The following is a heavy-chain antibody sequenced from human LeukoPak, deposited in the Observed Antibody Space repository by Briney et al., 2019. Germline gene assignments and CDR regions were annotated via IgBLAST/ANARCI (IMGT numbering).Heavy chain of an antibody. D-gene: IGHD3-3*01. J-gene: IGHJ4*02. V-gene: IGHV1-2*06. CDR1: GYTFTSYY. CDR2: INPNSGGT. CDR3: ARAGYDFWSGYPSYYFDY. Sequence: ASVKVSCKASGYTFTSYYMHWVRQAPGQGLEWMGRINPNSGGTNYAQKFQGRVTMTRDTSISTAYMELSRLRSDDTAVYYCARAGYDFWSGYPSYYFDYWGQGTLVTVSS.